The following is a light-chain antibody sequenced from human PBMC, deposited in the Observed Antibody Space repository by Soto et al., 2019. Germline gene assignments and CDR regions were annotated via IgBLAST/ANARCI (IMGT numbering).Light chain of an antibody. CDR2: EVS. V-gene: IGLV2-14*01. Sequence: QSVLTQPASVSGSPGQSITISCTGTSSDVGGYNYVSWYQQHPGKAPKLMIYEVSNRPSGVSNRFSGSKSGNTASLPISGLQAEDEADYYCSSYTSSSTVVFGGGTKLPVL. CDR3: SSYTSSSTVV. J-gene: IGLJ2*01. CDR1: SSDVGGYNY.